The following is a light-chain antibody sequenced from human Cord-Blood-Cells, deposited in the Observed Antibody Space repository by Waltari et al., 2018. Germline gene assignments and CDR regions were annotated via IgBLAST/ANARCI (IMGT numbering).Light chain of an antibody. CDR3: SSYAGSNNFVV. J-gene: IGLJ2*01. CDR2: EVS. CDR1: SSAVGGYNY. Sequence: QSALTQPPSASGSPGQSVPLSCPGTSSAVGGYNYVSWYQQHPGKAPKLMIYEVSKRPSGVPDRFSGSKSGNTASLTVSGLQAEDEADYYCSSYAGSNNFVVFGGGTKLTVL. V-gene: IGLV2-8*01.